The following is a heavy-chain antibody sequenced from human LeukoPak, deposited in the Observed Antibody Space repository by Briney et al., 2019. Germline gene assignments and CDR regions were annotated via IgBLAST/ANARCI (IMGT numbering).Heavy chain of an antibody. Sequence: GGSLRLSCAASGFTFDDYGMSWVRQAPGKGLEWVSGINWNGGGTGYADSVKGRFTISRDNAKNSLYLQMNSLRAEDTALYYCARGESGTEFDYWGQGTLVTVSS. J-gene: IGHJ4*02. V-gene: IGHV3-20*04. CDR2: INWNGGGT. D-gene: IGHD1-7*01. CDR1: GFTFDDYG. CDR3: ARGESGTEFDY.